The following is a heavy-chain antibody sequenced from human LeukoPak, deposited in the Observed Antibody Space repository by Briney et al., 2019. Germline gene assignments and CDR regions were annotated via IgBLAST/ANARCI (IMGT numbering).Heavy chain of an antibody. J-gene: IGHJ6*02. V-gene: IGHV3-66*02. CDR1: GFTVSSNY. D-gene: IGHD2-2*01. CDR2: IYSGGST. Sequence: AGSLTLSCAASGFTVSSNYMSWVRQPPGKGLEWVSVIYSGGSTYYADWVKGGFTISRDNSKNTAYLQMNSLRAEDTAVYYCARVLVPPYYYYFNGMDVWGQGTTVTVSS. CDR3: ARVLVPPYYYYFNGMDV.